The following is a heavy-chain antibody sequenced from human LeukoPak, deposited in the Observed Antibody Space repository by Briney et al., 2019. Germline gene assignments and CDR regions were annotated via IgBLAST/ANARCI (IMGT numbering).Heavy chain of an antibody. D-gene: IGHD1-7*01. CDR3: ARGRITGTPYFDY. CDR1: GGSISSGGYY. CDR2: IYYSGST. V-gene: IGHV4-31*03. J-gene: IGHJ4*02. Sequence: SETLSLTCTVSGGSISSGGYYWSWIRQHPGKGLEWIGYIYYSGSTYYNPSLKSRVTISVDTSKNQFSLKLSSVTAADTAVYYCARGRITGTPYFDYGGREPWSPSPQ.